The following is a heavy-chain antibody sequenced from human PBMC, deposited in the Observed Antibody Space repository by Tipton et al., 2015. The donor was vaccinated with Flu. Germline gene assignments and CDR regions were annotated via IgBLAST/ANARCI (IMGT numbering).Heavy chain of an antibody. CDR3: VRVPRDQIVGPTKGFDY. D-gene: IGHD1-26*01. CDR1: GYTFITSW. Sequence: QLVQSGAEVKKPGESLTISCQASGYTFITSWIAWVRQMPGGGLECMGIIFPFDSQTTYSPSFEGQVTISADNSVNTAYLQWRSLRASDSAMYYRVRVPRDQIVGPTKGFDYWGQGTLVTVSS. J-gene: IGHJ4*02. CDR2: IFPFDSQT. V-gene: IGHV5-51*03.